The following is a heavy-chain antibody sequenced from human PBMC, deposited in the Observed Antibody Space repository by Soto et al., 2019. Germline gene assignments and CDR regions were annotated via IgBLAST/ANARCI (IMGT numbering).Heavy chain of an antibody. V-gene: IGHV1-2*04. D-gene: IGHD6-19*01. Sequence: ASVKVSCKASGYTFTGYYMHWVRQAPGQGLEWLGWINPNSGGTNYAQKFQGWVTMTRDTSISTAYMELSRLRSDDTAVYYCARGIAVAGTVLRYYYYYMDVRGKGTTVTVSS. CDR3: ARGIAVAGTVLRYYYYYMDV. J-gene: IGHJ6*03. CDR1: GYTFTGYY. CDR2: INPNSGGT.